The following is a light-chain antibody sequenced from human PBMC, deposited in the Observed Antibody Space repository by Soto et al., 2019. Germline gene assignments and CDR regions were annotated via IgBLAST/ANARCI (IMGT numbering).Light chain of an antibody. J-gene: IGKJ1*01. V-gene: IGKV1-8*01. CDR2: AAS. CDR3: QNYYTYPWT. Sequence: AIRITQSPSSLSASTGDRVTISCRASQDISDYLVWYQQKPGKAPKVLIHAASTLQGGVSSRFSGSRSGSDFTLTINSLQSEDFATYYCQNYYTYPWTFGQGTKVEV. CDR1: QDISDY.